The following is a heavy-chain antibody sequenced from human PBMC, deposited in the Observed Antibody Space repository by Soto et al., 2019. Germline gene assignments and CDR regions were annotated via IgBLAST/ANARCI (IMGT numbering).Heavy chain of an antibody. CDR2: ISENGGIT. J-gene: IGHJ1*01. V-gene: IGHV3-74*01. Sequence: PGGSLSLSCAASGFTFSTYWMQWVRQVPGEGLVWVSSISENGGITTYADSVKGRFTISRDNAKNTLYLQMNGLRVEDTAIYYCAREYYSSGTHWGQGTLVTVSS. CDR1: GFTFSTYW. CDR3: AREYYSSGTH. D-gene: IGHD3-10*01.